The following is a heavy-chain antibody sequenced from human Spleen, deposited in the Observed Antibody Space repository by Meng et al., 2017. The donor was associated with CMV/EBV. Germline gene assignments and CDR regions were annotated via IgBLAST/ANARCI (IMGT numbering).Heavy chain of an antibody. CDR3: ARARRNSDFDY. V-gene: IGHV4-39*07. CDR2: IYHSGST. CDR1: GGSISSSSYY. Sequence: CTVSGGSISSSSYYWGWDRQPPGRGLEWIGEIYHSGSTNYNPSLKSRVTISVDTSKNQFSLKVSSVTAADTAVYYCARARRNSDFDYWGQGTLVTVSS. D-gene: IGHD4-23*01. J-gene: IGHJ4*02.